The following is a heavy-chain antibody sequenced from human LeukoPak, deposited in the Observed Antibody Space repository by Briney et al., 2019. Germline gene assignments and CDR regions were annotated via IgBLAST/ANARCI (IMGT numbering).Heavy chain of an antibody. CDR2: INWNGGST. CDR3: ATEDSVTLRYLDL. J-gene: IGHJ4*02. CDR1: GFTFDDYG. Sequence: GGSLRLSCTASGFTFDDYGMSGVPQAPGMGREGGAGINWNGGSTTYADAVKGRVTISRHNGKNTLYLHMNSLRDQDTGLYYCATEDSVTLRYLDLWGQGTLVTVSS. V-gene: IGHV3-20*04. D-gene: IGHD2-21*02.